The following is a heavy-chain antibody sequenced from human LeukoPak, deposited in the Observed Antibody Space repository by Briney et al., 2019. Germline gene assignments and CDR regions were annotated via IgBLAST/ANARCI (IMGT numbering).Heavy chain of an antibody. J-gene: IGHJ4*02. Sequence: SGTLSLTCAVSGGSISSSNWWSWVRQPPGKGLEWIGEIYHSGSTNYNPSLKSRVTISVDKSNNQFSLKLSSVTAADTAVYYCARDEEINDSSGYYHFDYWGQGTLVTVSS. D-gene: IGHD3-22*01. CDR3: ARDEEINDSSGYYHFDY. V-gene: IGHV4-4*02. CDR1: GGSISSSNW. CDR2: IYHSGST.